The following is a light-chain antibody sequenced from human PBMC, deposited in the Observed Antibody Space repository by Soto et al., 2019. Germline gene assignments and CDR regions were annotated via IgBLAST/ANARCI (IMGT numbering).Light chain of an antibody. V-gene: IGKV3-11*01. CDR1: QSVSSY. CDR3: QQRSNWLT. Sequence: QSPGTLSLSPGERATLSCRASQSVSSYLAWYQQKPGQAPRLLIYDASNRATGIPARFSGSGSGTDFTLTISSLEPEDFAVYYCQQRSNWLTFGGGTKVDIK. CDR2: DAS. J-gene: IGKJ4*01.